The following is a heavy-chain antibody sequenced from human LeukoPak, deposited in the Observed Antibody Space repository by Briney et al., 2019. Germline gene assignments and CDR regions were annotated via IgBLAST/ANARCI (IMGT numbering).Heavy chain of an antibody. CDR2: MNPDTGGT. CDR3: AREDNWNYDY. Sequence: ASVKVSCKASGYRFNVNYIHWVRQAPGQGLEWMGWMNPDTGGTNFAQRFQGRVTMTRDTSIRTAYMELTRLTSDDTAVYYCAREDNWNYDYWGQGTLVTVSS. J-gene: IGHJ4*02. V-gene: IGHV1-2*02. D-gene: IGHD1-7*01. CDR1: GYRFNVNY.